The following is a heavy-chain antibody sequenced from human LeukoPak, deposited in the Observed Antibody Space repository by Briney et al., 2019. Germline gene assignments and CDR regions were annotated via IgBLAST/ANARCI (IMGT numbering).Heavy chain of an antibody. Sequence: SETLSLTCAVYGGSFSGYYWSWIRQPPGKGLEWIGEINHSGSTNYNPSLKSRVTISVDTSKNQFSLKLSSVTAADTAVYYCARADFRYSHRVYYFDYWGQGTLVTVSS. V-gene: IGHV4-34*01. CDR2: INHSGST. CDR3: ARADFRYSHRVYYFDY. J-gene: IGHJ4*02. CDR1: GGSFSGYY. D-gene: IGHD5-18*01.